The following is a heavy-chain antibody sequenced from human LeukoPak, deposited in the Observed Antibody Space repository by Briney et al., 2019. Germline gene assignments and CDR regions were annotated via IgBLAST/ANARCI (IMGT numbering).Heavy chain of an antibody. V-gene: IGHV4-39*01. CDR1: GGSITSSSYY. CDR3: ARQVGMTAAAVHDP. Sequence: SETLSLTCTVSGGSITSSSYYWGWIRQPPGKGLEWIGSIYFSGSTYHNPSLKSRVTISVDTSKNQLSLKLSSVTAADTAVYYCARQVGMTAAAVHDPWGQGTLVTVSS. D-gene: IGHD6-25*01. J-gene: IGHJ5*02. CDR2: IYFSGST.